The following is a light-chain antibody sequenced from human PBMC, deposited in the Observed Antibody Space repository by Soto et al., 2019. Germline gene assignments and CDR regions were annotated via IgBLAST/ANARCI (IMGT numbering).Light chain of an antibody. CDR2: SDN. J-gene: IGLJ3*02. V-gene: IGLV1-44*01. CDR1: SSNIGSNT. CDR3: AAWDDSLNGWV. Sequence: QTVVTQPPSASGTPRQRVTISCSGSSSNIGSNTVNWYQQLPGTAPKVLIYSDNQRPSGVPDRFSGSKSGTSASLAISGLQSEDEADYYCAAWDDSLNGWVFGGGTKLTVL.